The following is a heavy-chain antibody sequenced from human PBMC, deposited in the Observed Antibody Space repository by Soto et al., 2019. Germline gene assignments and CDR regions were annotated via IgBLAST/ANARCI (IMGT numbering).Heavy chain of an antibody. J-gene: IGHJ4*02. Sequence: PGGSLRLSCAASGFTFSSYAMSWVRQAPGKGLEWVSAISGSGGSTYYADSVKGRFTISRDNSKNTLYLQMNSLGAEDTALFYFAKGRNLYYDSQNPYYFDYWGQGTLVTVSS. CDR2: ISGSGGST. D-gene: IGHD3-22*01. CDR3: AKGRNLYYDSQNPYYFDY. CDR1: GFTFSSYA. V-gene: IGHV3-23*01.